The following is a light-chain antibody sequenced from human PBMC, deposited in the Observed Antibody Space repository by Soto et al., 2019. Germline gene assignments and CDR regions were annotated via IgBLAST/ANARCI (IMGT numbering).Light chain of an antibody. CDR1: QSLLHSDGYNY. CDR3: MQSLQAPDT. V-gene: IGKV2-28*01. Sequence: DIVMTQSPLSLPVTPGEPASISCRSSQSLLHSDGYNYLDWYLQKPGQSPQLLIYWGSNRASGVPDRCSGSGSGTDFTLKISRVEAEDVGVYYCMQSLQAPDTFGQGTRLEIK. J-gene: IGKJ5*01. CDR2: WGS.